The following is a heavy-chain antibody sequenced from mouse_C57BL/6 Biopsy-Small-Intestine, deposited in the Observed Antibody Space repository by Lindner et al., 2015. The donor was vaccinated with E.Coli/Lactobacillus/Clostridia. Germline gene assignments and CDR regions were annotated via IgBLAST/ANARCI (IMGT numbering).Heavy chain of an antibody. CDR2: IIPIFDSA. CDR3: AGGDVLWFGENNPNYYGMDV. V-gene: IGHV1-69*02. CDR1: GGTFSSYA. J-gene: IGHJ1*01. D-gene: IGHD1-1*01. Sequence: SVKVSCKASGGTFSSYAISWVRQAPGQGLEWMGGIIPIFDSANYAQKFQGRVTITADESTSTAYMELSSLRSEDTAVYYCAGGDVLWFGENNPNYYGMDVWGQGTTVTVSS.